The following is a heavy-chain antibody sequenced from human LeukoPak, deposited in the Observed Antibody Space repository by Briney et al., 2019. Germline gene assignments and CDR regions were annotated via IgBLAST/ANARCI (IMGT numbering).Heavy chain of an antibody. CDR3: AKGGSGSPFDH. D-gene: IGHD3-10*01. V-gene: IGHV3-23*01. J-gene: IGHJ4*02. CDR1: GFTFSSYA. CDR2: ISGSGGNT. Sequence: PGGSLRLSCAAPGFTFSSYAMSWVRQAPGKGLEWVSGISGSGGNTYYADSVKGRFTISRDNSKNTLYLQMNSLRAEDTAVYYCAKGGSGSPFDHWGQGTQVTVSS.